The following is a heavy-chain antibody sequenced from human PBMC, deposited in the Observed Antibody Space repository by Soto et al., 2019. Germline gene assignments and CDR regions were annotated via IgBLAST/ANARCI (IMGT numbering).Heavy chain of an antibody. CDR1: GGSISSCDYS. V-gene: IGHV4-30-4*01. J-gene: IGHJ2*01. D-gene: IGHD2-21*01. Sequence: QVQLQESGPGLVKPSQTLSLTCTVSGGSISSCDYSWSWIRHPPGTGLEWIGYIDYSGSTYYNPSLKSRVTRSVDTSKNQFSLKLSSVTAADTAVYYCARVVEIATDGSFDLWGRGTLVTVSS. CDR2: IDYSGST. CDR3: ARVVEIATDGSFDL.